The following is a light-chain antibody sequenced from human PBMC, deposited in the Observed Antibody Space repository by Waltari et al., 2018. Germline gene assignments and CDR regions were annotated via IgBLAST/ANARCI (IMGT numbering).Light chain of an antibody. CDR3: QQRSNWWT. CDR1: QSISTY. J-gene: IGKJ1*01. CDR2: DAS. V-gene: IGKV3-11*01. Sequence: EIVLTQSPDTLSLSPGERATLSCRASQSISTYLAWYQQRPGQAPRLLIHDASNRATGIPARFSGSGSGTDFTLTISSLEPEDFAVYYCQQRSNWWTFGQGTKVEIK.